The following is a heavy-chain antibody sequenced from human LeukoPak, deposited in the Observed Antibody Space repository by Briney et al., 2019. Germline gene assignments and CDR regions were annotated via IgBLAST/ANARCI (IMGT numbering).Heavy chain of an antibody. V-gene: IGHV3-74*01. CDR1: GFTFSSFW. D-gene: IGHD1-20*01. CDR2: INSDGRLT. CDR3: ASPFRITGTTFYS. J-gene: IGHJ4*02. Sequence: GGSLRLSCAASGFTFSSFWMHWVRQVPGKGLVWISHINSDGRLTSYADSVKGRFTISRDTAKNTIFLHMDSLRADDTAMYYCASPFRITGTTFYSWGQGTLVTVSS.